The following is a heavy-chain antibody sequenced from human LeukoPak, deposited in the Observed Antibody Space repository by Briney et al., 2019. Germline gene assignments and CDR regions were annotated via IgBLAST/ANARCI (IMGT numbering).Heavy chain of an antibody. Sequence: PPGGSLGLSCAASGFAFSTYSMNWVRQAPGKGLEWVSYISSSSRTMYYADSVKGRFTISRDNAKKSLYLQMNSLRAENTAVYYCARDLGLYDYGGNIDYWGQGTLVTVSS. D-gene: IGHD4-23*01. CDR3: ARDLGLYDYGGNIDY. J-gene: IGHJ4*02. CDR1: GFAFSTYS. CDR2: ISSSSRTM. V-gene: IGHV3-48*04.